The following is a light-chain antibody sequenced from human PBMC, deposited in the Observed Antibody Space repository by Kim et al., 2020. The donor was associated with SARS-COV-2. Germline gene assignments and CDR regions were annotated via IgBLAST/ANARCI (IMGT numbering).Light chain of an antibody. CDR2: GKN. CDR3: NSRDSSGNHWV. CDR1: SLRRYY. J-gene: IGLJ3*02. Sequence: AQGKTVRITCQGDSLRRYYASWYQQKPGQAPILVIYGKNNRPSGIPDRFSGSSSGNTASLTITGAQAEDEADYYCNSRDSSGNHWVFGGGTQLTVL. V-gene: IGLV3-19*01.